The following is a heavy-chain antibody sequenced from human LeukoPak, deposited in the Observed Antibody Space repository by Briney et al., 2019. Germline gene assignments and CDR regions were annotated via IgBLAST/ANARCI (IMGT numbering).Heavy chain of an antibody. V-gene: IGHV3-7*01. J-gene: IGHJ4*02. CDR1: GFTFSSYW. CDR2: IKKDGSEK. Sequence: GGSLRLSCAASGFTFSSYWMSWVRQAPGKGLEWVANIKKDGSEKYYVDSVKGRFTISRDNAKNSLYLQMNSLRAEDTAVYYCARDSSGWYYYFDYWGQGTLVTVSS. D-gene: IGHD6-19*01. CDR3: ARDSSGWYYYFDY.